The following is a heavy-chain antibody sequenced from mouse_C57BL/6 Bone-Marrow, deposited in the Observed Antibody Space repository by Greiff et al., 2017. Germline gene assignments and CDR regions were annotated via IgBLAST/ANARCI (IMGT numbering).Heavy chain of an antibody. Sequence: VQLKESGPELVKPGASVKISCKASGYSFTDYNMYWVKQSNGKSLEWIGVINPNYGTTSYNQKFKGKVTLTVDQSSSTAYLQLNSLTTEDSTVFYCARRAGITTGADVWGTGTTVTVSS. D-gene: IGHD1-1*01. CDR3: ARRAGITTGADV. J-gene: IGHJ1*03. CDR2: INPNYGTT. V-gene: IGHV1-39*01. CDR1: GYSFTDYN.